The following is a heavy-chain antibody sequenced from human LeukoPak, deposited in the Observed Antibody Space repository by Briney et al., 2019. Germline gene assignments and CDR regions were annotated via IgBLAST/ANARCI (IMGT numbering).Heavy chain of an antibody. J-gene: IGHJ6*02. V-gene: IGHV1-46*01. Sequence: GASVKVSCKASGYTFTSYYMHWVRQAPGQGLEWMGIINPSGGSTSYVQKFQGRVTMTRDTSTSTVYMELSSLRSEDTAVYYCARDQSGTYYDILTGYYLDDYYYYYGMDVWGQGTTVTVSS. D-gene: IGHD3-9*01. CDR3: ARDQSGTYYDILTGYYLDDYYYYYGMDV. CDR2: INPSGGST. CDR1: GYTFTSYY.